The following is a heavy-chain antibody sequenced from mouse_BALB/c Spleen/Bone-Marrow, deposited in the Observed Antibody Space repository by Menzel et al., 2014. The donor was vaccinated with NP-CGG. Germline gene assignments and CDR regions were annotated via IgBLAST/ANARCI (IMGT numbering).Heavy chain of an antibody. Sequence: EVKLVESGGALVKPGGSLKLSCAASGFTFSSYGMSWVRQTPDKRLEWVATISSGGSYTYYPDSVKGRFTISRDNAKNTLFLQMSSLKSEDTAMYCCARHEGGELCSLTYWGQGTLVTVSA. CDR2: ISSGGSYT. CDR3: ARHEGGELCSLTY. V-gene: IGHV5-6*02. D-gene: IGHD1-1*02. CDR1: GFTFSSYG. J-gene: IGHJ3*01.